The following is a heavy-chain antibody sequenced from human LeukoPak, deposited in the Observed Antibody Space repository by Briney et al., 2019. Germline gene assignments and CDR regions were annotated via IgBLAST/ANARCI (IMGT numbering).Heavy chain of an antibody. J-gene: IGHJ6*03. CDR3: ARARVVVVPAAIPYYYYYYMDV. Sequence: ASVKVSCKASGGTFSSYAISWVRQAPGQGLEWMGGIIPIFGTANYAQKFQGRVTITTDESTSTAYMELSSLRSEDTAVYYCARARVVVVPAAIPYYYYYYMDVWGKGTTVTVSS. D-gene: IGHD2-2*01. CDR2: IIPIFGTA. CDR1: GGTFSSYA. V-gene: IGHV1-69*05.